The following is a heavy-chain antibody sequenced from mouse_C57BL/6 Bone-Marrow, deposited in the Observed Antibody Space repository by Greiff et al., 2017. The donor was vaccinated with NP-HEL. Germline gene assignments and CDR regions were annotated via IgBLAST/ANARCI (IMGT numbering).Heavy chain of an antibody. CDR1: GFTFSSYG. V-gene: IGHV5-6*01. CDR2: ISSGGSYT. CDR3: ARRGSSCYLYYAMDY. D-gene: IGHD3-2*02. Sequence: DVQLVESGGDLVKPGGSLKLSCAASGFTFSSYGMSWVRQTPDKRLEWVATISSGGSYTYYPDSVKGRFTISSDNDKNTLYRQMSSLKSEDTARYYCARRGSSCYLYYAMDYWGQGTSVTVSS. J-gene: IGHJ4*01.